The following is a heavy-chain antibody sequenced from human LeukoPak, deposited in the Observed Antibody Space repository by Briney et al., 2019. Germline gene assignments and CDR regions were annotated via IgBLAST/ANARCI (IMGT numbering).Heavy chain of an antibody. J-gene: IGHJ4*02. D-gene: IGHD2-2*01. CDR1: GGSISSSSYY. CDR3: ARQLGYCSSTSCYADKVDY. Sequence: SETLSLTCTVSGGSISSSSYYWGWIRQPPGKGLEWIRSIYYSGSTYYNPSLKSRVTISVDTSKNQFSLKLSSVTAAGTAVYYCARQLGYCSSTSCYADKVDYWGQGTLVTVSS. CDR2: IYYSGST. V-gene: IGHV4-39*01.